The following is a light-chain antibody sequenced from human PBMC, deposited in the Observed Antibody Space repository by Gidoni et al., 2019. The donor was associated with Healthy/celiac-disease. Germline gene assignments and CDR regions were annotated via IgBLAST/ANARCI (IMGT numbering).Light chain of an antibody. CDR1: QSVSSSY. V-gene: IGKV3-20*01. CDR3: QQYGS. Sequence: EIVLTQSPGTLSLSPGERATLSCRASQSVSSSYLAWYQQKPGQAPRLLIYGASSRATGIPDRVSGSGSGTDFTLTISRLEPEDFAVYYCQQYGSFGGGTKVEIK. J-gene: IGKJ4*01. CDR2: GAS.